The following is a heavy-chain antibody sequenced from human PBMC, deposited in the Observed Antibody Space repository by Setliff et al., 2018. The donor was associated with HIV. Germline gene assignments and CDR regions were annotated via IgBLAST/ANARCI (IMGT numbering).Heavy chain of an antibody. CDR2: IYHTGST. CDR1: GGSINSTSYY. J-gene: IGHJ4*02. Sequence: PSETLSLTCTVSGGSINSTSYYWGWIRQPPGNGLEWIGSIYHTGSTYYKPSLKSRVTISVDTSKNQFSLRLSSVAAGDTAVYYCARQAIFGYYDSSGYLDYWGQGTLVTVSS. D-gene: IGHD3-22*01. V-gene: IGHV4-39*01. CDR3: ARQAIFGYYDSSGYLDY.